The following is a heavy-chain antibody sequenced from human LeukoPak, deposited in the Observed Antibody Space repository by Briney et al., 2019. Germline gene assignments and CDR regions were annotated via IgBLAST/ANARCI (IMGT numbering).Heavy chain of an antibody. Sequence: SETLSLTCTVSGGSISSHYYWIWIRPPPGKGLEWIGIIYYSGSTYYNPSLKSRVTISRDTSKNQFSLKLTSLTAAETAVYYCARQYGSGSAYTPVVDLWGQGTLVTVSS. V-gene: IGHV4-39*01. CDR3: ARQYGSGSAYTPVVDL. CDR1: GGSISSHYY. CDR2: IYYSGST. J-gene: IGHJ4*02. D-gene: IGHD3-10*01.